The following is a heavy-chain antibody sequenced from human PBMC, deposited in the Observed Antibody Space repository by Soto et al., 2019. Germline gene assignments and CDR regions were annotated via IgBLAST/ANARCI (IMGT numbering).Heavy chain of an antibody. J-gene: IGHJ4*02. D-gene: IGHD6-19*01. CDR2: ISYDGSNK. V-gene: IGHV3-30*18. CDR1: GFTFSSYG. CDR3: AKAEVAGYYFDY. Sequence: GGSLRLSCAASGFTFSSYGMHWVRQAPGKGLEWVAVISYDGSNKYYADSVKGRFTISRDNSKNTLYLQMNSLRAEDTAVYYCAKAEVAGYYFDYWGQGTLVTVSS.